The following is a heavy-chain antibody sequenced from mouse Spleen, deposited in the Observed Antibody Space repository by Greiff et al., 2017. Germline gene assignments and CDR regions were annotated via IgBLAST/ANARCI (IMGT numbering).Heavy chain of an antibody. CDR3: AREGYGKDAMDY. CDR2: IYPGDGST. CDR1: GYTFTSYY. J-gene: IGHJ4*01. Sequence: LQESGPELVKPGASVKMSCKASGYTFTSYYIHWVKQRPGQGLEWIGWIYPGDGSTKYNEKFKGKTTLTADKSSSTAYMLLSSLTSEDSAIYFCAREGYGKDAMDYWGQGTSVTVSS. V-gene: IGHV1S56*01. D-gene: IGHD2-10*02.